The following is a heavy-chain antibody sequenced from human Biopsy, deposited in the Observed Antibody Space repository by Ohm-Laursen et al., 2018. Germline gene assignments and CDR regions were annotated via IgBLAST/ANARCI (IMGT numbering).Heavy chain of an antibody. V-gene: IGHV1-8*01. CDR1: GYTFTSYD. D-gene: IGHD1-7*01. J-gene: IGHJ5*02. Sequence: SVKVSCKASGYTFTSYDITWVRQASGQGPEWIGWLNLVSGNSNFGQKFRGRVTVTSDTSISTAYMELSGLTSDDTATYYCGRAVRNQLLTDPWGQGTLVTVTS. CDR2: LNLVSGNS. CDR3: GRAVRNQLLTDP.